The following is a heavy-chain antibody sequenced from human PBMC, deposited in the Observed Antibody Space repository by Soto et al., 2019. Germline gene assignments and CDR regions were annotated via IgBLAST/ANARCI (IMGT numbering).Heavy chain of an antibody. D-gene: IGHD3-10*01. Sequence: QFQLVQSGAEVKKPGSSVKVSCKASGGTFSSYTISWVRQAPGQGLEWMGRIIPILGIANYAQKFQGRDTITADKSTSTAYMELSRMGSEDTGGYCCAREGYYSGWGSYSVDYWGQGTLVTVSS. CDR3: AREGYYSGWGSYSVDY. CDR2: IIPILGIA. CDR1: GGTFSSYT. J-gene: IGHJ4*02. V-gene: IGHV1-69*08.